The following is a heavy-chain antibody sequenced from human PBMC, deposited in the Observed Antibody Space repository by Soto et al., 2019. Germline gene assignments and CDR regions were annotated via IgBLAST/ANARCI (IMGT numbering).Heavy chain of an antibody. V-gene: IGHV1-18*01. CDR1: GYTFTSYG. D-gene: IGHD4-17*01. J-gene: IGHJ4*02. CDR3: ARGDDYGDYPYYFDY. Sequence: ASVKVSCKASGYTFTSYGISWVRQAPGQGLEWKGWISAYNGNTNYAQKLQGRVTMTTDTSTSTAYMELSSLRSDDTAVYYCARGDDYGDYPYYFDYWGQGTLVTVSS. CDR2: ISAYNGNT.